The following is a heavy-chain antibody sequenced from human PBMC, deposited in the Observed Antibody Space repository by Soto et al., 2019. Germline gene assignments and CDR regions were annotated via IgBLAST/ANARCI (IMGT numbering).Heavy chain of an antibody. J-gene: IGHJ4*02. CDR1: GFTFSYLA. V-gene: IGHV3-23*01. D-gene: IGHD6-19*01. Sequence: GGSLRLSCAASGFTFSYLAMGWVRQAPGKGLEWVSVISNTGDLIYYADSVRGRFTISRDNSKNTLFLQMNSLRAEDTAVYFCAKDATRTDGWYYFDYWGQRALVTVSS. CDR3: AKDATRTDGWYYFDY. CDR2: ISNTGDLI.